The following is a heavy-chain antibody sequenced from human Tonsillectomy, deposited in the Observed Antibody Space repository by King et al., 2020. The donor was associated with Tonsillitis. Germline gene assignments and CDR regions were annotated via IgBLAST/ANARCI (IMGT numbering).Heavy chain of an antibody. J-gene: IGHJ2*01. CDR3: AKPLLAHSTYWFFDL. CDR2: ISHDGSNN. CDR1: GFSFSNYG. Sequence: VQLVESGGGVVQPGRSLRLSCAASGFSFSNYGMHWVRQAPGKGLEWVAVISHDGSNNYYAESAKGRFTISRDNSKNTLYLQMNSLRVEDTAVYYCAKPLLAHSTYWFFDLWGRGTLVTVSS. D-gene: IGHD3-10*01. V-gene: IGHV3-30*18.